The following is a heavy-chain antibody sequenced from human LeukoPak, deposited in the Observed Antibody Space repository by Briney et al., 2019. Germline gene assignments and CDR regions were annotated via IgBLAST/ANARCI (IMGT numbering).Heavy chain of an antibody. Sequence: PGGSLRLSCAASGFTFSSYEMNWVRQAPGKGLEWVSSISSSSSYIYYADSVKGRFTISRDNAKNSLYLQMNSLRAEDTAVYYCARDTDQYYYDSSGYPWGQGTLVTVSS. J-gene: IGHJ4*02. D-gene: IGHD3-22*01. V-gene: IGHV3-21*01. CDR2: ISSSSSYI. CDR3: ARDTDQYYYDSSGYP. CDR1: GFTFSSYE.